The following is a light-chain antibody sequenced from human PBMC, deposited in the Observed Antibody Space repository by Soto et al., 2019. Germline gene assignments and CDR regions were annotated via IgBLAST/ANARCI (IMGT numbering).Light chain of an antibody. J-gene: IGLJ1*01. Sequence: QSVLAQPASVSGFPGQSITISCTGTSSDVGGYNYVSWYQHHPGKAPKLMIYDVSNRPSGVSNRFSGSKSGNTASLTISGLQPEDEADYYCSSYTTSNTRQIVFGTGTKVTFL. CDR3: SSYTTSNTRQIV. CDR2: DVS. CDR1: SSDVGGYNY. V-gene: IGLV2-14*03.